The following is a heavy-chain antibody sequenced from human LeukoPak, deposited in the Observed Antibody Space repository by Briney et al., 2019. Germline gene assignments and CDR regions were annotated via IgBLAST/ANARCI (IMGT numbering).Heavy chain of an antibody. J-gene: IGHJ4*02. Sequence: SETLSLTCTVAVGSISSGGYYWSWIRQPPGKGLEWIAYISAAGTTFYNPSLKSRVTISLDRSKDQFSLNLTSITAADTAVYYCAGQNVPTPHDYWGQGTQVTVSS. CDR2: ISAAGTT. D-gene: IGHD2-2*01. V-gene: IGHV4-30-2*01. CDR3: AGQNVPTPHDY. CDR1: VGSISSGGYY.